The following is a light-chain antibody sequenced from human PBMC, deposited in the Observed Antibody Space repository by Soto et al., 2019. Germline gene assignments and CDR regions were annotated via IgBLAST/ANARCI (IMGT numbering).Light chain of an antibody. V-gene: IGKV1-39*01. J-gene: IGKJ1*01. CDR3: QKYNSAPWT. CDR1: QSISSY. Sequence: DIQMTQSPSSLSASVGDRVTITCRASQSISSYLNWYQQKPGKAPKLLIYAASSLHSGVPSRFSGSGSGTDFTLTISSLQPEDVATYYCQKYNSAPWTFGQGTKVDI. CDR2: AAS.